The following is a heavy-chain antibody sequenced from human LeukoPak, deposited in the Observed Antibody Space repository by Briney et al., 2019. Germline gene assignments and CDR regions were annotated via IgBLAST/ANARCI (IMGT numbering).Heavy chain of an antibody. CDR3: ARGLNYYLDY. D-gene: IGHD2-21*01. CDR2: INPNSGGT. J-gene: IGHJ4*02. CDR1: GYTFTNYD. Sequence: ASVKVSCKASGYTFTNYDINWVRQATGQGLEWMGWINPNSGGTNYAQKFQGRVTMTRDTSISTAYMELSRLRSDDTAVYYCARGLNYYLDYWGQGTLVTVSS. V-gene: IGHV1-2*02.